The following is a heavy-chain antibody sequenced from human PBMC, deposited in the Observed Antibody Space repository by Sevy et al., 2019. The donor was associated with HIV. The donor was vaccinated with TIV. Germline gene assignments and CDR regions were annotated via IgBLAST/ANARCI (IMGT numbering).Heavy chain of an antibody. CDR1: GFSFSDAW. V-gene: IGHV3-15*01. Sequence: GGSLRLSCAASGFSFSDAWLSWVRLVPGKGLEWVGRVRSKGDGGTAEYAAPVKGRFTIARDDSKNTMYVQMNNLKNADTGIYYCTTEGADWGQGTLVTVSS. CDR2: VRSKGDGGTA. J-gene: IGHJ1*01. CDR3: TTEGAD.